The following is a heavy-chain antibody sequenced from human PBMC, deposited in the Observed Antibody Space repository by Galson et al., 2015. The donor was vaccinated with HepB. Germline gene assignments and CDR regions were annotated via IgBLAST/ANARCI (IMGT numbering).Heavy chain of an antibody. V-gene: IGHV3-23*01. CDR2: IGGDGGGR. D-gene: IGHD3-16*01. CDR3: AKCASSFGNDAFDM. J-gene: IGHJ3*02. CDR1: GFTFSNYA. Sequence: SLRLSCAASGFTFSNYAMSWVRQAPGKGLEWVAFIGGDGGGRNYADSVKGRFTISRDNTKNTLYVEMNSLRAEDTAIYYCAKCASSFGNDAFDMWGQGTMVTVSS.